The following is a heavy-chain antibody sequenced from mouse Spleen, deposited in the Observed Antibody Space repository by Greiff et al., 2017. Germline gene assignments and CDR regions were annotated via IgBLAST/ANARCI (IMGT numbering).Heavy chain of an antibody. D-gene: IGHD3-3*01. CDR3: ARGDRGGYFDV. Sequence: QVQLQQPGAELVRPGSSVKLSCKASGYTFTSYWMHWVKQRPIQGLEWIGNIDPSDSETHYNQKFKDKATLTVDKSSSTAYMQLSSLTSEDSAVYYCARGDRGGYFDVWGAGTTVTVSS. J-gene: IGHJ1*01. CDR2: IDPSDSET. CDR1: GYTFTSYW. V-gene: IGHV1-52*01.